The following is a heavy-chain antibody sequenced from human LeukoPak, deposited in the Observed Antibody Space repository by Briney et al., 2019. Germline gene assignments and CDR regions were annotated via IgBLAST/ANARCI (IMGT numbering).Heavy chain of an antibody. CDR2: ISGSGGTT. Sequence: GGSLRLSCAASGFTFSSYAMNWVRQAPGKGLEWVSSISGSGGTTYYAGSVKGRFTISRDNSKNTLFLQMNSLRAEDTAVYYCAKDDRWLQFCCWGQGTLVTVSA. J-gene: IGHJ4*02. D-gene: IGHD5-24*01. CDR3: AKDDRWLQFCC. V-gene: IGHV3-23*01. CDR1: GFTFSSYA.